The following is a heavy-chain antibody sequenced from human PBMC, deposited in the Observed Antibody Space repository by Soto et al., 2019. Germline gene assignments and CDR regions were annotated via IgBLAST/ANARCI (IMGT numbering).Heavy chain of an antibody. J-gene: IGHJ6*02. Sequence: SETLSLTCAVSGGSISSGGYSWSWIRQPPGKGLEWIAYIYHSGSTYYNPSLKSRVTISVDNSKNQFSLKLSSVTAADTAVYYCARATYSNHPYYFYGMDVWGQGTTVTVSS. CDR1: GGSISSGGYS. CDR2: IYHSGST. V-gene: IGHV4-30-2*01. D-gene: IGHD4-4*01. CDR3: ARATYSNHPYYFYGMDV.